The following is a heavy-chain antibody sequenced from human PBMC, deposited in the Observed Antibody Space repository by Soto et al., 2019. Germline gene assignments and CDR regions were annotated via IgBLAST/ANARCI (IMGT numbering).Heavy chain of an antibody. CDR2: INHSGST. CDR1: GGSFSGYY. CDR3: ARVQRYCTNGVCPPKGFDP. Sequence: SETLSLTCAVYGGSFSGYYWSWIRQPPGKGLEWIGEINHSGSTNYNPSLRSRVTISVDTSKNQFSLKLSSVTAADTAVYYCARVQRYCTNGVCPPKGFDPWGQGTLVTVSS. V-gene: IGHV4-34*01. J-gene: IGHJ5*02. D-gene: IGHD2-8*01.